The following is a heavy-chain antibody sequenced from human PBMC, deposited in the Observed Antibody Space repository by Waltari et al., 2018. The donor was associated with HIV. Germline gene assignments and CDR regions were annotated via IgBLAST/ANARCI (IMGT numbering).Heavy chain of an antibody. CDR2: IRYDGSNK. V-gene: IGHV3-30*02. Sequence: QVQLVESGGGVVPPGGSLRLSCAASGFTFSSYGLHWVRQAPGKGLEWVAFIRYDGSNKYYADSVKGRFTISRDNSKNTLYLQMNSLRAEDTAVYYCANDIVVVPAAMNYGMDVWGQGTTVTVSS. CDR3: ANDIVVVPAAMNYGMDV. CDR1: GFTFSSYG. D-gene: IGHD2-2*01. J-gene: IGHJ6*02.